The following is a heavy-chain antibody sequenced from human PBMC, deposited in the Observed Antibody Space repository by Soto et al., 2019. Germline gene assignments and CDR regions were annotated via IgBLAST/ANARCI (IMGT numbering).Heavy chain of an antibody. J-gene: IGHJ4*02. CDR1: GYNFISSE. CDR3: AKKHSGSSLAY. V-gene: IGHV1-8*02. Sequence: QVQLVQSGAEVKKPGASVKVSCKTSGYNFISSEISWVRQAPGQGLELMGWMNPHTGETDATRKFQGRLTMTRNTSITTAYLELSSLTSEDTAVYYCAKKHSGSSLAYWGQGSLVTVSS. CDR2: MNPHTGET. D-gene: IGHD6-6*01.